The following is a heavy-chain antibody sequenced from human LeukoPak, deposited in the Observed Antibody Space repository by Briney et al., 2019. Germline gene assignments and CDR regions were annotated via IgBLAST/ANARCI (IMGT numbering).Heavy chain of an antibody. J-gene: IGHJ4*02. Sequence: GGSLRLSCAASGFTFSSNAMSWVRQAPGKGLEWVSTISGSGGSTNYADSVKGRFTVSRDNSKNTLYLQMNSLRAEDTAVYYCAKLIAMAGTDDYWGQGTLVTVSS. CDR2: ISGSGGST. CDR3: AKLIAMAGTDDY. CDR1: GFTFSSNA. V-gene: IGHV3-23*01. D-gene: IGHD6-19*01.